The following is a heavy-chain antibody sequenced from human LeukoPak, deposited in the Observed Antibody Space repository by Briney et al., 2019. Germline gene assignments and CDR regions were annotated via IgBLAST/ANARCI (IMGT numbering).Heavy chain of an antibody. J-gene: IGHJ4*02. D-gene: IGHD1-26*01. Sequence: PGGSLRLSCAASGFPVSSYTMNWVRQAPGKGLEWFSSISSTSSYIYYADSVKGRFTISRDNAKNSLYLQMNSLRAEDTAVYYCATGGTYFDCWGQGTLVTVSS. CDR2: ISSTSSYI. V-gene: IGHV3-21*01. CDR1: GFPVSSYT. CDR3: ATGGTYFDC.